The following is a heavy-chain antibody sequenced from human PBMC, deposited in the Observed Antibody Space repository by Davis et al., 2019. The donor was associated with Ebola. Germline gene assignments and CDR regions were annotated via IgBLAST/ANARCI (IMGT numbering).Heavy chain of an antibody. Sequence: GSLRLSCAVSGGSISSGGYYWSWIRQPPGKGLEWIGEINHSGSTNYNPSLKSRVTISVDTSKNQFSLKLSSVTAADTAVYYCARAYSSGWYYFDYWGQGTLVTVSS. D-gene: IGHD6-19*01. CDR2: INHSGST. J-gene: IGHJ4*02. CDR3: ARAYSSGWYYFDY. CDR1: GGSISSGGYY. V-gene: IGHV4-34*01.